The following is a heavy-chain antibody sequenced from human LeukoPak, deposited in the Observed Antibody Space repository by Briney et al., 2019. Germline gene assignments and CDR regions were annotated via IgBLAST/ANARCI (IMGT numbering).Heavy chain of an antibody. V-gene: IGHV1-2*02. CDR1: GYTFTGYY. D-gene: IGHD6-13*01. Sequence: ASVKVSCKASGYTFTGYYMHWVRQAPGQGLEWMGWINPNSGGANYAQKFQGRVTMTRDMSISTAYLELSRLTSDDTAVFYCARDRHNSTWYGGNFDYWGQGTLVTVSS. CDR3: ARDRHNSTWYGGNFDY. CDR2: INPNSGGA. J-gene: IGHJ4*02.